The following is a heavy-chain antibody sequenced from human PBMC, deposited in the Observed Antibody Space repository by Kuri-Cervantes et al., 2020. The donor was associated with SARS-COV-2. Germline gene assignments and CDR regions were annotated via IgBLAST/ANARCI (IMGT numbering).Heavy chain of an antibody. CDR2: IDASSKSR. J-gene: IGHJ4*02. CDR3: STTWDH. D-gene: IGHD1-14*01. V-gene: IGHV3-48*02. CDR1: GLTFSSRS. Sequence: LSLTCAVSGLTFSSRSMNWVRQAPGMGLEWVSHIDASSKSRYYIDSVQGRFTISRDNARNSLYLQMNSLTEEDTAVYYCSTTWDHWGQGTLVTVSS.